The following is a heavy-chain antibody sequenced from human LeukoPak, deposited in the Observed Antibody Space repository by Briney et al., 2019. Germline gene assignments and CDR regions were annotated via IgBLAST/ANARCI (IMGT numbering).Heavy chain of an antibody. J-gene: IGHJ4*02. Sequence: GGSLRLSCAASGFTFSSYSMRWGRQAPGKGLEWVSVIYSGGSTYYADSVKGRFTISRDNSKNTLYLQMNSLRAEDAAVYYCASTTAYYYDSRALVYWGQGTLVTVSS. V-gene: IGHV3-66*01. CDR1: GFTFSSYS. CDR3: ASTTAYYYDSRALVY. CDR2: IYSGGST. D-gene: IGHD3-22*01.